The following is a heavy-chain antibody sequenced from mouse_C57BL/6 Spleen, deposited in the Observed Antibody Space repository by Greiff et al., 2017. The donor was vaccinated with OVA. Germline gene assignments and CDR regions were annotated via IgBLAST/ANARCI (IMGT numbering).Heavy chain of an antibody. J-gene: IGHJ1*03. CDR2: IYPRSGNT. CDR3: ARGYYGSSYVRYFDV. D-gene: IGHD1-1*01. Sequence: VQLQESGAELARPGASVKLSCKASGYTFTSYGISWVKQRTGQGLEWIGEIYPRSGNTYYNEKFKGKATLTADKSSSTAYMELRSLTSEDSAVYFCARGYYGSSYVRYFDVWGTGTTVTVSS. CDR1: GYTFTSYG. V-gene: IGHV1-81*01.